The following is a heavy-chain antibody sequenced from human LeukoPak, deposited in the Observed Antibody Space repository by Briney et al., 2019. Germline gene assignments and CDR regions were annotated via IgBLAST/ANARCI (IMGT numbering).Heavy chain of an antibody. CDR1: GFAVGSNY. J-gene: IGHJ4*02. CDR3: ARATYYYDSSGYYEPTIFDY. CDR2: IKQDGSEK. Sequence: GGSLRLSCVASGFAVGSNYMSWVRQAPGKGLEWVANIKQDGSEKYYVDSVKGRFTISRDNAKNSLYLQMNSLRAEDTAVYYCARATYYYDSSGYYEPTIFDYWGQGTLVTVSS. D-gene: IGHD3-22*01. V-gene: IGHV3-7*03.